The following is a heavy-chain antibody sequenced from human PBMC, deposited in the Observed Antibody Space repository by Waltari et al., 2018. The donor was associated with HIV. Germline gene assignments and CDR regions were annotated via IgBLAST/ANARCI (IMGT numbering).Heavy chain of an antibody. CDR3: ARGVPVDTAMGKYYYYALDV. J-gene: IGHJ6*02. Sequence: ISYYMHWARQAPGQRLEWMGIINPSGGSTTYAQKFQGRVTMTRDTSTSTVYMELCSLRSEDTAVYYCARGVPVDTAMGKYYYYALDVWGQGTTVTVSS. CDR2: INPSGGST. D-gene: IGHD5-18*01. CDR1: ISYY. V-gene: IGHV1-46*01.